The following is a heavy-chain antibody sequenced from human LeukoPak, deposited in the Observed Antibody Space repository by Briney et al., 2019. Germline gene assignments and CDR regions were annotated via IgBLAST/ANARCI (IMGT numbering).Heavy chain of an antibody. J-gene: IGHJ3*01. CDR3: AREKSAWDAPDAFDL. V-gene: IGHV3-74*01. Sequence: GGSLRLSCAASAFTFSNHWMHWVRHGPGKGVVWVSRINSDGSSTSYAHSVKGRFTISRDNAKNTLYLQMNSLRAEDTAVYYCAREKSAWDAPDAFDLWGQGTMVTVSS. CDR2: INSDGSST. CDR1: AFTFSNHW. D-gene: IGHD1-26*01.